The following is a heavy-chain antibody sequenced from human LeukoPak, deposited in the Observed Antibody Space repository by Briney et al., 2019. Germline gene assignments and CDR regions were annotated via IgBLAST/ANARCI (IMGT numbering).Heavy chain of an antibody. CDR2: IYYSGST. CDR3: ARDAGPSNFWSGYYPNYYYYYMDV. Sequence: PSETLSLTCTVSGGSISSYYWSWIRQPPGKGLEWIGYIYYSGSTNYNPSLKGRVTISVDTSKNQFSLKLSSVTAADTAVYYCARDAGPSNFWSGYYPNYYYYYMDVWGKGTTVTVSS. J-gene: IGHJ6*03. CDR1: GGSISSYY. V-gene: IGHV4-59*01. D-gene: IGHD3-3*01.